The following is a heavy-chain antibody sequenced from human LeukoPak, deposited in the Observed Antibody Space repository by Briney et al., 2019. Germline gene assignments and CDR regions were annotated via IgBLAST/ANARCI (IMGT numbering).Heavy chain of an antibody. D-gene: IGHD4-17*01. J-gene: IGHJ4*02. CDR2: INPNSGGT. CDR3: ARDFDYGDYSVSGY. Sequence: ASVKVSCKASGGTFSSYAISWVRQAPGQGLEWMGWINPNSGGTNYAQKFQGRVTMTRDTPISTAYMELSRLRSDDTAVYYCARDFDYGDYSVSGYWGQGTLVTVSS. CDR1: GGTFSSYA. V-gene: IGHV1-2*02.